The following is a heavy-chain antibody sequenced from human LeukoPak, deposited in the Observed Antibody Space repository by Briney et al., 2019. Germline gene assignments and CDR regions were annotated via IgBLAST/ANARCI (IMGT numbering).Heavy chain of an antibody. CDR2: ISGSGGST. Sequence: SGGSLRLSCAASGFTFSSYAMSWVRQAPGKGQEWVSAISGSGGSTYYADSVKGRFTISRDNSKNTLYLQMNSLRAEDTAVYYCAKKMTTVITFDYWGQGTLVTVSS. CDR3: AKKMTTVITFDY. J-gene: IGHJ4*02. D-gene: IGHD4-17*01. CDR1: GFTFSSYA. V-gene: IGHV3-23*01.